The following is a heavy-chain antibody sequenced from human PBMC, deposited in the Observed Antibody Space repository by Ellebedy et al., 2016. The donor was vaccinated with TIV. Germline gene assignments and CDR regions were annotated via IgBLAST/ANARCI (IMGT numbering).Heavy chain of an antibody. CDR1: GFIFSNYP. J-gene: IGHJ4*02. CDR3: ARENGYYFDY. D-gene: IGHD6-25*01. Sequence: GESLKISCAASGFIFSNYPMNWVRQAPGKGLEWVASMRQDGREEYFVDSVKGRFTISRDNTKNSLYLQMNSLRAEDTAVYFCARENGYYFDYWGQGTLVIVSS. V-gene: IGHV3-7*01. CDR2: MRQDGREE.